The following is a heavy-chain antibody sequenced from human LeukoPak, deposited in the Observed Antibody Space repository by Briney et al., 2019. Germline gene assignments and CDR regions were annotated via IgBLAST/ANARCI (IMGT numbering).Heavy chain of an antibody. CDR2: IYYSGST. J-gene: IGHJ4*02. CDR1: GGSISSYY. V-gene: IGHV4-59*01. Sequence: SETLSLTCTVSGGSISSYYWSWIRQPPGKGLEWIGYIYYSGSTNYNPSLKSRVTISVDTSKNQFSLRLSSVTAADTAVYYCARTSYYDSSGPCLDYWGQGTLVTVSS. CDR3: ARTSYYDSSGPCLDY. D-gene: IGHD3-22*01.